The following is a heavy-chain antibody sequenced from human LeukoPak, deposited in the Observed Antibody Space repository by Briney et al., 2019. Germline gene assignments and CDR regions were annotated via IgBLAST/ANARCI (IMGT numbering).Heavy chain of an antibody. CDR2: ISYDGSNK. Sequence: GGSLRLSCAASGFTFSSYGMHWVHQAPGKGLEWVAVISYDGSNKYYADSVKGRFTISRDNSKNTLYLQMNSLRAEDTAVNYCAKFLAGVAVAGTDFDYWGQGTLVAVSS. CDR1: GFTFSSYG. J-gene: IGHJ4*02. D-gene: IGHD6-19*01. V-gene: IGHV3-30*18. CDR3: AKFLAGVAVAGTDFDY.